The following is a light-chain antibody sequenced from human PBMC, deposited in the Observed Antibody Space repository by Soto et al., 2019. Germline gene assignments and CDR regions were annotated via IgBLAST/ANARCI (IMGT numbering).Light chain of an antibody. CDR2: AAS. CDR1: QDIGVY. J-gene: IGKJ4*01. CDR3: QKYNIAPLT. Sequence: DIQVTQSPSSLSASLGDRVTITCRANQDIGVYLAWFQQQPGKVPKLLIYAASALQSGVPSRFSGSGSGTDFTLTISSLQPEDIATYYCQKYNIAPLTFGGGTKVEI. V-gene: IGKV1-27*01.